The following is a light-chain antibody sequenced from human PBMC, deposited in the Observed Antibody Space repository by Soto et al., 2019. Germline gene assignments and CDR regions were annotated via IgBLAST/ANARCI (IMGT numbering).Light chain of an antibody. Sequence: EKGMKQAPAALTVYPGERATLSCRASQSVSSNLAWYQQKPGQAPRLLIYGASTRATGIPARFSGSGSGTEFTLTISSVQSEDFAVYYCQHYNIWAPRTSGPGTKVDIK. CDR2: GAS. CDR3: QHYNIWAPRT. CDR1: QSVSSN. V-gene: IGKV3-15*01. J-gene: IGKJ1*01.